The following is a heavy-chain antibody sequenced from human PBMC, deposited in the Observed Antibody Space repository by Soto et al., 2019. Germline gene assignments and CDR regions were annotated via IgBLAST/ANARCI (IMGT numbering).Heavy chain of an antibody. J-gene: IGHJ4*02. V-gene: IGHV1-46*01. D-gene: IGHD2-2*01. CDR1: GYTFTSYY. Sequence: ASVKVSCKASGYTFTSYYMHWVRQAPGQGLEWMGVINPSGGSTSYAQKFQGRVTMTRDTSTSTVYMELSSLRSEDTAVYYCAREGRTYRYFDYWGQGTLVTVSS. CDR2: INPSGGST. CDR3: AREGRTYRYFDY.